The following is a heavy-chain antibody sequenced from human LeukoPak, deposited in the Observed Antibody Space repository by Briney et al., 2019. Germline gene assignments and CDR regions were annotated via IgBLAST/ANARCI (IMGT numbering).Heavy chain of an antibody. CDR1: GFNFGIYW. D-gene: IGHD2-15*01. Sequence: GGSLRLSCAASGFNFGIYWMSWVRQAPGKGLEWVANIKEDGSEKYYVDSVKGRFTISRDNAKTSLYLQTNSLRAEDTAVYYCTRELGFCSGGSCYGIDWGQGTLVTVSS. V-gene: IGHV3-7*04. CDR2: IKEDGSEK. CDR3: TRELGFCSGGSCYGID. J-gene: IGHJ4*02.